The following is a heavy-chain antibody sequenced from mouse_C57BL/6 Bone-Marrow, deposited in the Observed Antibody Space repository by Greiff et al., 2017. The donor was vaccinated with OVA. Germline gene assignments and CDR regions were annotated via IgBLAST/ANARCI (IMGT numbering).Heavy chain of an antibody. J-gene: IGHJ4*01. CDR2: IWRGGST. D-gene: IGHD1-1*01. V-gene: IGHV2-5*01. Sequence: VQRVESGPGLVQPSQSLSITCTVSGFSLTSYGVHWVRQSPGKGLEWLGVIWRGGSTDYNAAFMSRLNITKDNSKSQVFFKMNSLQADDTAIYYSAKNPDYYGSSYVDAKDYWGQGTSVTVSS. CDR3: AKNPDYYGSSYVDAKDY. CDR1: GFSLTSYG.